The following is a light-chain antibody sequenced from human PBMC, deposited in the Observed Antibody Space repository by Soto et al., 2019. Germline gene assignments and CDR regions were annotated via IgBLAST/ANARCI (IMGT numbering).Light chain of an antibody. J-gene: IGKJ1*01. CDR2: KAS. CDR1: QSISSS. Sequence: IPVTQSPSSLSASVVDIVTVTCRASQSISSSWAWYQQKPGRAPKLLIYKASSLESGVPSRFSGSGSGTEFTLTISSLQPDDFATYYCQQYNSQWTFGQGTKV. CDR3: QQYNSQWT. V-gene: IGKV1-5*03.